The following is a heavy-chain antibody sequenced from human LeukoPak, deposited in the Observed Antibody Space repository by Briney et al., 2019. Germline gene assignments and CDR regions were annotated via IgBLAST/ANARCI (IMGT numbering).Heavy chain of an antibody. CDR1: GFSFSGYS. J-gene: IGHJ4*02. Sequence: PGGSLRLSCAASGFSFSGYSMHWVRQAPGKGLEWMGWINPNSGGTNYAQKFQGRVTMTRDTSISTAYMELSRLRSDDTAVYYCASSDLLGLLDYWGQGTLVTVSS. CDR3: ASSDLLGLLDY. V-gene: IGHV1-2*02. CDR2: INPNSGGT. D-gene: IGHD1-7*01.